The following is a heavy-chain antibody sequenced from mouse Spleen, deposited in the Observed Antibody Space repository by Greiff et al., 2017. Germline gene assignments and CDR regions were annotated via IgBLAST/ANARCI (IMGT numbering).Heavy chain of an antibody. J-gene: IGHJ4*01. Sequence: EVQRVESGGGLVKPGGSLKLSCAASGFAFSSYDMSWVRQTPEKRLEWVATISSGGSYTYYPDSVKGRFTISRDNARNTLYLQMSSLRSEDTALYYCARTMITRTSYAMDYWGQGTSVTVSS. D-gene: IGHD2-4*01. CDR2: ISSGGSYT. CDR3: ARTMITRTSYAMDY. V-gene: IGHV5-9*02. CDR1: GFAFSSYD.